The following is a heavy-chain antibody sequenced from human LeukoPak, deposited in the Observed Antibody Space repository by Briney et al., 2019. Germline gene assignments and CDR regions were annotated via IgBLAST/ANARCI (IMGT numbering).Heavy chain of an antibody. V-gene: IGHV3-30*02. J-gene: IGHJ4*02. Sequence: GGSLRLSCAASGFTFSSFGMHWVRQAPGKGLEWVAFIRYDGSNKYYADSVKGRFTISRDNSKNTLYLQMNSLRAEDTAVYYCAKDLASPWGYWGQGTLVTVSS. CDR3: AKDLASPWGY. D-gene: IGHD7-27*01. CDR2: IRYDGSNK. CDR1: GFTFSSFG.